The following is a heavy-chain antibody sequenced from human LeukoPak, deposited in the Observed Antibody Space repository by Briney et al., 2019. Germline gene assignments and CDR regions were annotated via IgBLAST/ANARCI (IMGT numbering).Heavy chain of an antibody. Sequence: PEGSLRLSCAASGFTFRSCSMIWVRQAPGKGLQWVSAIGGSGARTDYADSVKGRFTISRDNSKNTLYLQMNSLRAEDMAVYYCVKRYGDYVGAYTDWGQGTLVTVSS. CDR3: VKRYGDYVGAYTD. D-gene: IGHD4-17*01. J-gene: IGHJ4*02. CDR1: GFTFRSCS. V-gene: IGHV3-23*01. CDR2: IGGSGART.